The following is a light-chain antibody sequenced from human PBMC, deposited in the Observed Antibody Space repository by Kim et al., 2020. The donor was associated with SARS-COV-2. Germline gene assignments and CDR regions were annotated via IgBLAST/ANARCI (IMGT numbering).Light chain of an antibody. CDR1: QSITKW. J-gene: IGKJ2*01. CDR3: QQYNTYSYT. Sequence: SACVGDSVTITCRASQSITKWLAWYQQKPGKAPRLLIYDASSLKSGVPASFSGSGFGTEFALTISCLQPDDFATYYCQQYNTYSYTFGPGTKLEI. V-gene: IGKV1-5*01. CDR2: DAS.